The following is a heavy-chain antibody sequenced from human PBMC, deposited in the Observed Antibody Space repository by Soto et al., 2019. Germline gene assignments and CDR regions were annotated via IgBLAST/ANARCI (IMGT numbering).Heavy chain of an antibody. CDR2: IYYSGST. J-gene: IGHJ4*02. Sequence: PSETLSLTCTVSGGSISSGDYYWSWIRQPPGKGLEWIGYIYYSGSTYYNPSLKSRVTISVDTSKNQFSLKLSSVTAADTAVYYCARGTSMVRGVKDFDYWGQGTMVTVS. D-gene: IGHD3-10*01. V-gene: IGHV4-30-4*01. CDR1: GGSISSGDYY. CDR3: ARGTSMVRGVKDFDY.